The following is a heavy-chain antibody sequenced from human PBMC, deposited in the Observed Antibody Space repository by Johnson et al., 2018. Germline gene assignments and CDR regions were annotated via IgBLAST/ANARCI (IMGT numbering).Heavy chain of an antibody. V-gene: IGHV1-8*02. Sequence: QVQLVQSGAEVKKPGSSVKVSCKASGDTFNSYGINWVRQATGQGLEWMGWMNPNSGNTGFAHKFQGRVTMTRNISISTAYMELNSLKSEDTAVYYCASDSPGQVMVGVGGAFDIWGQGTMVTVSS. J-gene: IGHJ3*02. CDR2: MNPNSGNT. CDR1: GDTFNSYG. D-gene: IGHD3-22*01. CDR3: ASDSPGQVMVGVGGAFDI.